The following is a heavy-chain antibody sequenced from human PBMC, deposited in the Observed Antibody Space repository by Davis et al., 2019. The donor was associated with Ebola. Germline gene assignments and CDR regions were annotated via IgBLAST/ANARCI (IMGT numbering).Heavy chain of an antibody. V-gene: IGHV3-7*01. CDR2: IKQDGSEK. D-gene: IGHD3-10*01. Sequence: GESLKISCAASGFTFSSYSMNWVRQAPGKGLEWVANIKQDGSEKYYVDSVKGRFTISRDNAKNSLYLQMNSLRAEDTAVYYCARDRVTMVRGANQDYYYYYGMDVWGQGTTVTVSS. CDR3: ARDRVTMVRGANQDYYYYYGMDV. J-gene: IGHJ6*02. CDR1: GFTFSSYS.